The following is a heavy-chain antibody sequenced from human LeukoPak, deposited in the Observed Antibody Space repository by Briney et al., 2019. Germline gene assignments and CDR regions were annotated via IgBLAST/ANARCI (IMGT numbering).Heavy chain of an antibody. CDR1: GGSISGYY. CDR2: IHYSGSS. V-gene: IGHV4-59*01. Sequence: SSETLSLTCTVSGGSISGYYWSWIRQPPGKGLEWIGYIHYSGSSNYNPSLKSRVTLSVDTPKNQFSLKVRSVTAADTAVYYCVRGSYYYDSSGYYVDYWGQGTLVTVSS. CDR3: VRGSYYYDSSGYYVDY. J-gene: IGHJ4*02. D-gene: IGHD3-22*01.